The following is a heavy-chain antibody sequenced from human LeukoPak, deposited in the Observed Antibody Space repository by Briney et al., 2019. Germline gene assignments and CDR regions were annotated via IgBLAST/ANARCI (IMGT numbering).Heavy chain of an antibody. J-gene: IGHJ6*03. D-gene: IGHD6-19*01. CDR1: GGSISSYY. Sequence: SETLSLTCTVSGGSISSYYWSWIRQPPGKGLEWIGYIYYSGSTNYNPSLKSRVTISVDTSKNQFSLKLSSVTAADTAVYYCARDSDSSGWLDYYMDVWGKGTTVTISS. CDR2: IYYSGST. CDR3: ARDSDSSGWLDYYMDV. V-gene: IGHV4-59*01.